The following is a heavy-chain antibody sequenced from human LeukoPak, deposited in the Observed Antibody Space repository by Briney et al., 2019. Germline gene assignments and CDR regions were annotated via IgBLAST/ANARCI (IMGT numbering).Heavy chain of an antibody. Sequence: KTSETLSLTCAVYGGSFSGYYWSWIRQPPGKGLEWIGEINHSGSTNYNPSLKSRVTISVDTSKNQFSLKLSSVTAADTAVYYCATRSEGIAAAGTNGMDVWGQGTTVTVSS. V-gene: IGHV4-34*01. CDR1: GGSFSGYY. CDR3: ATRSEGIAAAGTNGMDV. J-gene: IGHJ6*02. CDR2: INHSGST. D-gene: IGHD6-13*01.